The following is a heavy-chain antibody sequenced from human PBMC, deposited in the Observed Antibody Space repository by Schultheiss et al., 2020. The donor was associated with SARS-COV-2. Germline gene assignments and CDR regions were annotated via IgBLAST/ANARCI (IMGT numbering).Heavy chain of an antibody. Sequence: SETLSLTCTVSGGSISSYYWSWIRQPPGKGLEWIGYIYYSGSTNYNPSLKSRVTISLDTSKNQFSLKLSSVTAADTAVYYCARDSQVPTVTTGWFDPWGQGTLVTVSS. CDR1: GGSISSYY. CDR3: ARDSQVPTVTTGWFDP. V-gene: IGHV4-59*12. CDR2: IYYSGST. J-gene: IGHJ5*02. D-gene: IGHD4-17*01.